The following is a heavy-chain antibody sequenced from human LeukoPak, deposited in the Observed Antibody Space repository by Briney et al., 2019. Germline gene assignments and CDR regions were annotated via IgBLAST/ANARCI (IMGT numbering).Heavy chain of an antibody. J-gene: IGHJ4*02. Sequence: PGRSLRLSCAASGFTFSSYAMSWVRQAPGKGLEWVSAISGSGGSTYYADSVKGRFTISRDNSKNTLYLQMNSLRAEDTAVYYCAKDGGGYCSGGSCPDYWGQGTLVTVSS. V-gene: IGHV3-23*01. CDR1: GFTFSSYA. D-gene: IGHD2-15*01. CDR3: AKDGGGYCSGGSCPDY. CDR2: ISGSGGST.